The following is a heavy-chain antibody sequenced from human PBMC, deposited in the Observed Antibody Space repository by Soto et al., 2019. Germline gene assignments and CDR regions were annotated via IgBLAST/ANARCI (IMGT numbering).Heavy chain of an antibody. J-gene: IGHJ4*02. Sequence: SDTLSLTCTVSGGSISSSSYYWGWIRQPPGKGLEWIGSIYYSGSTYYNPSLKSRVTISVDTSKNQFSLKLSSVTAADTAVYYCERLGGKAARLYYSDYWGQGTLVPVSS. CDR2: IYYSGST. D-gene: IGHD6-6*01. V-gene: IGHV4-39*01. CDR3: ERLGGKAARLYYSDY. CDR1: GGSISSSSYY.